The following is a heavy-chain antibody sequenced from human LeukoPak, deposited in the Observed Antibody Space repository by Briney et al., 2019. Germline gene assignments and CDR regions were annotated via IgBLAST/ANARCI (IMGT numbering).Heavy chain of an antibody. Sequence: SETLSLTCAVCGGSFSGYYWSWIRQPPGKGLEWIGEINHSGSTNYNPSLKSRVTISVDTSKNQFSLKLSSVTAADTAVYYCARGITLVIRNWFDPWGQGTLVTVSS. D-gene: IGHD3-22*01. CDR1: GGSFSGYY. J-gene: IGHJ5*02. V-gene: IGHV4-34*01. CDR3: ARGITLVIRNWFDP. CDR2: INHSGST.